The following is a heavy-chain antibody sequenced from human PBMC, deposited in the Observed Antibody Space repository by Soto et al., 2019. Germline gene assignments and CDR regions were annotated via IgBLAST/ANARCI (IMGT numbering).Heavy chain of an antibody. CDR2: INAGNGNT. CDR1: GYTFTSYA. V-gene: IGHV1-3*01. J-gene: IGHJ4*02. D-gene: IGHD1-26*01. Sequence: ASVKVSCKASGYTFTSYAMHWVRQAPGQRLEWMGWINAGNGNTKYSQKFQGRATITRDTSASTAYMELSSLRSEDTAVYYCASGWVGARPFDYWGQGTLVTVSS. CDR3: ASGWVGARPFDY.